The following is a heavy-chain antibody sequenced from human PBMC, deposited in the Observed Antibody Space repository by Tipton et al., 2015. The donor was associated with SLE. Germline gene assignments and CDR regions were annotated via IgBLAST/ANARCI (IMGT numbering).Heavy chain of an antibody. CDR3: ARGLVVAAAGSYYFDY. CDR2: INHSGST. CDR1: GGSFSGYY. Sequence: TLSLTCAVYGGSFSGYYWSWIRQPPGKGLEWIGEINHSGSTNYNPSLKSRVTISVDTSKNQFSLKLSSVTAADTAVYYCARGLVVAAAGSYYFDYWGQGTLVTVSS. J-gene: IGHJ4*02. V-gene: IGHV4-34*01. D-gene: IGHD2-21*01.